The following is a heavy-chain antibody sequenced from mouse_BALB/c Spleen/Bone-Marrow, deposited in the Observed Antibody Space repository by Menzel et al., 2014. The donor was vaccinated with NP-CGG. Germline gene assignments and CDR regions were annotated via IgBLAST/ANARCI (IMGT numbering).Heavy chain of an antibody. CDR2: IDPANGNT. J-gene: IGHJ4*01. CDR1: GFNIKDTY. Sequence: VQLQQSVAELVKPGASVKLSCTASGFNIKDTYMHWVKQRPEQGLEWIGRIDPANGNTKYDPKFQGKATITADTSSNTAYLQLSSLTSEDTAVYYCAGFGITKEEGYYYAMDYWGRGTSVTVSS. V-gene: IGHV14-3*02. CDR3: AGFGITKEEGYYYAMDY. D-gene: IGHD2-4*01.